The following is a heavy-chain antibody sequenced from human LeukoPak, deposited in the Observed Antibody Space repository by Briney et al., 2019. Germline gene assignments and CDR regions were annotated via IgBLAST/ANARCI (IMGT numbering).Heavy chain of an antibody. CDR1: GFTFSSYA. D-gene: IGHD2-21*01. V-gene: IGHV3-30-3*01. CDR3: ARAGGGEKNWFDP. CDR2: ISYDGSNK. J-gene: IGHJ5*02. Sequence: GRSLRLSCAASGFTFSSYAMHWVRQAPGKGLEWVAVISYDGSNKHYADSVKGRFTISRDNSKNTLYLQMNSLRAEDTAVYYCARAGGGEKNWFDPWGQGTLVTVSS.